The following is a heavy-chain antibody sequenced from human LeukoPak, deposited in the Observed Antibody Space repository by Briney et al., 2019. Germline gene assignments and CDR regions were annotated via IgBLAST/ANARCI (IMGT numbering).Heavy chain of an antibody. J-gene: IGHJ3*01. CDR1: GFTFSSYA. V-gene: IGHV3-23*01. CDR2: ISGSGGST. Sequence: RGSLRLSCAASGFTFSSYAMSWVRQAPGKGLEWVSTISGSGGSTYYADSVKGRFTISRDNSKNTLYLQMNSLRAEDTAVYYCAIGNSRDYGDYGWGQGTMVTVSS. D-gene: IGHD4-17*01. CDR3: AIGNSRDYGDYG.